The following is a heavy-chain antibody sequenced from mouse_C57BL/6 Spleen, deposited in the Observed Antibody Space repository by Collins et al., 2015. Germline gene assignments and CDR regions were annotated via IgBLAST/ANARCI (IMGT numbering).Heavy chain of an antibody. J-gene: IGHJ2*01. D-gene: IGHD2-4*01. CDR2: IDPANGNT. Sequence: EVQLQQSGAELVKPGASVKLSRTASGFNIKDTYMHWVKQRPEQGLEWIGRIDPANGNTKYDPKFQGKATITADTSSNTAYLQLSSLTSEDTAVYYCARGDDCDYWGQGTTLTVSS. CDR3: ARGDDCDY. V-gene: IGHV14-3*02. CDR1: GFNIKDTY.